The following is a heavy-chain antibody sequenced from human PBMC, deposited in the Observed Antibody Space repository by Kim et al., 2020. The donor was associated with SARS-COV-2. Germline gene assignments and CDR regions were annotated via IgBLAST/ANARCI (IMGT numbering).Heavy chain of an antibody. D-gene: IGHD3-10*01. CDR2: ITGSGGST. V-gene: IGHV3-23*01. CDR3: ARAIDAGTYYNFRYYGMDV. J-gene: IGHJ6*02. Sequence: GGSLRLSCAASGFTFSTYAMSWVRQAPGKGLEWVSVITGSGGSTNYADSVKGRFTISTDNSKNTLFLQMNSLRAEDTAVYYCARAIDAGTYYNFRYYGMDVWGRGTTGTVSS. CDR1: GFTFSTYA.